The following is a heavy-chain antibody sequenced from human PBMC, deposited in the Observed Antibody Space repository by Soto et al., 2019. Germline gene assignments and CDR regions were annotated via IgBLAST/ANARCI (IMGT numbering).Heavy chain of an antibody. V-gene: IGHV3-9*01. CDR3: VKEKTLTTSYFDH. J-gene: IGHJ4*02. CDR2: IYWNSGTI. CDR1: GFTFDDYA. Sequence: EVQLVESGGGLVQPGRSLRLSCAASGFTFDDYAMHWVRQAPGKGLEWVSGIYWNSGTIEYADFVKGRFTISRDNAKNYWYLQSNSLRPEDTTVYYCVKEKTLTTSYFDHWGQGTPVTVSS. D-gene: IGHD3-16*01.